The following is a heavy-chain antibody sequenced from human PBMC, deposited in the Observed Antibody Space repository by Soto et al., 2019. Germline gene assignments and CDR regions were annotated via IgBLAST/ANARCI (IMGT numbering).Heavy chain of an antibody. CDR3: ARDRGITGTFKDAGRRFDY. CDR2: ISAYNGNS. V-gene: IGHV1-18*01. D-gene: IGHD1-7*01. CDR1: GYTFTSYG. J-gene: IGHJ4*02. Sequence: ASVKVSCKASGYTFTSYGISWVRQAPGQGLEWMGWISAYNGNSNYAQKLQGRVTMTTDTSTSTAYMELRSLRSDDTAVYYCARDRGITGTFKDAGRRFDYWGQGTLVTVSS.